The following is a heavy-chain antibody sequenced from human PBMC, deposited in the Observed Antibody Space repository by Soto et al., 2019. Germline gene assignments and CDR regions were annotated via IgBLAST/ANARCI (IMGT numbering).Heavy chain of an antibody. V-gene: IGHV4-31*03. CDR2: IYYSGST. CDR3: ARTSYDSSGTAADP. J-gene: IGHJ5*02. CDR1: GGSISSGGYY. Sequence: QVQLQESGPGLVKPSQTLSLTCTVSGGSISSGGYYWSWIRQHPGKGLEWIGYIYYSGSTYYNPSLKSRVTTSVDTSKNQFALKLSSVTAAETAVYYCARTSYDSSGTAADPWGQGTLVTVSS. D-gene: IGHD3-22*01.